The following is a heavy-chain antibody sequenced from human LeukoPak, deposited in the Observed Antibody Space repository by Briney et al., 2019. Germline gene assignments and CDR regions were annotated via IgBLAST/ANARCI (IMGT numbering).Heavy chain of an antibody. D-gene: IGHD6-19*01. Sequence: ASVKVSCKASGVTFSSYAISWVRQAPGQGLEWMGGIIPTFGTANYAQKFQGRVTITADESTSTAYMELSSLRSEDTAVYYCARDGGGRSGWYHDWNFDLWGRGTLVTVSS. CDR1: GVTFSSYA. V-gene: IGHV1-69*01. J-gene: IGHJ2*01. CDR2: IIPTFGTA. CDR3: ARDGGGRSGWYHDWNFDL.